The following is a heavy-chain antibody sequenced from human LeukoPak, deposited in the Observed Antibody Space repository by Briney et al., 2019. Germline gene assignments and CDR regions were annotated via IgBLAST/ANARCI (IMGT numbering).Heavy chain of an antibody. V-gene: IGHV1-69*04. CDR2: IIPILGIA. D-gene: IGHD4-4*01. Sequence: ASVKVSCKASGGTFSSYAISWVRQAPGQGLEWMGRIIPILGIANYAQKFQGRVTITADKSTSTAYMELSSLRSEDTAVYYCARGEEMDYSNYVNYGMDVWGQGTTVTVSS. J-gene: IGHJ6*02. CDR1: GGTFSSYA. CDR3: ARGEEMDYSNYVNYGMDV.